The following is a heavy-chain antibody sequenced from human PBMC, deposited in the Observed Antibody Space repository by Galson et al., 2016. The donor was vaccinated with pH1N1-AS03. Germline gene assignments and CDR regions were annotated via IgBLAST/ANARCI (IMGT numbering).Heavy chain of an antibody. Sequence: SVKVSCKASGLTFSRYAISWVRQAPGQGLEWMGGVKGVFRTTNYAQKFQGRITITMDQSTGTAYMEVSSLRAEDTAVYYCATAGNYFDIRRFDYWGQGTTVTVSS. CDR1: GLTFSRYA. J-gene: IGHJ4*03. CDR2: VKGVFRTT. D-gene: IGHD3-9*01. V-gene: IGHV1-69*05. CDR3: ATAGNYFDIRRFDY.